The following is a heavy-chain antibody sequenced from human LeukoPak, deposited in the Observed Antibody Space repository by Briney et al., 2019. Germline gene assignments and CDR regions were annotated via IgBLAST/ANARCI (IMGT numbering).Heavy chain of an antibody. V-gene: IGHV4-39*07. J-gene: IGHJ4*02. D-gene: IGHD1-26*01. Sequence: SETLSLTCTVSGGSISSSSYYWGWIRQPPGKGLEWIGSIYYSGSTYYNPSLKSRVTISVDTSKNQFSLKLSSVTAADTAVYYCARELYSGSQFDYWGQGTLVTVSS. CDR2: IYYSGST. CDR3: ARELYSGSQFDY. CDR1: GGSISSSSYY.